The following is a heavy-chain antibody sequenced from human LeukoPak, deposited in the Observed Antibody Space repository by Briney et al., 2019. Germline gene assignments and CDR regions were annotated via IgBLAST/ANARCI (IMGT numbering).Heavy chain of an antibody. V-gene: IGHV4-31*03. D-gene: IGHD3-10*01. CDR1: GGSISSGGFY. J-gene: IGHJ5*02. CDR2: IHNSGST. Sequence: SETLSFTCSVTGGSISSGGFYWSWIRQHPGQGLEWIGYIHNSGSTYYNPSLQSRAIISLDTSKSQFSLQLNSVTAADTAVYYCARVDGSGSKRWFDPWGQGVPVTVSS. CDR3: ARVDGSGSKRWFDP.